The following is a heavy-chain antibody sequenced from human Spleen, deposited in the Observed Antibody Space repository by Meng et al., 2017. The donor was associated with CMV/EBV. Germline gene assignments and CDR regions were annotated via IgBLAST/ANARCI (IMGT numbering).Heavy chain of an antibody. CDR1: GYTFISYY. V-gene: IGHV1-46*01. CDR3: ARYSYDTLIGYRGDY. CDR2: INPSGGST. D-gene: IGHD3-9*01. J-gene: IGHJ4*02. Sequence: ASVKVSCKASGYTFISYYMNWVRQAPGQGLEWMGRINPSGGSTSYAQKFRGRLTMTRDTSTSTVYMELSSLRSEDTAVYYCARYSYDTLIGYRGDYWGQATLVTVSS.